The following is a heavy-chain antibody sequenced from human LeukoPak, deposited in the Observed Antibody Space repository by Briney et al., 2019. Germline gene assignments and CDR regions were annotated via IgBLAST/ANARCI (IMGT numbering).Heavy chain of an antibody. CDR1: GFTFSNAW. CDR3: TTSIVGATYPDY. J-gene: IGHJ4*02. CDR2: IKSKTDGGTT. Sequence: GGSLRPSCAASGFTFSNAWMSWVRQAPGKGLEWVGRIKSKTDGGTTDYAAPVKGRFTISRGDSKNTLYLQMNSLKTEDTAVYYCTTSIVGATYPDYWGQGTLVTVSS. V-gene: IGHV3-15*01. D-gene: IGHD1-26*01.